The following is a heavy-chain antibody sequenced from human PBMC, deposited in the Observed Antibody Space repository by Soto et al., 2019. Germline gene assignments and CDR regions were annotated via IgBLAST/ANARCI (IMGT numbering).Heavy chain of an antibody. CDR3: ARARIVVVTPVRGGYFDY. D-gene: IGHD2-21*02. Sequence: QVQLVQSGAEVKKPGSSVKVSCKASGGTFSSYAISWVRQAPGQGLEWMGGIIPIFGTANYAQKFQGRVTITADESTSTAYMELSSLRYEDTAVYYCARARIVVVTPVRGGYFDYWGQGTLVTVSS. J-gene: IGHJ4*02. CDR1: GGTFSSYA. V-gene: IGHV1-69*01. CDR2: IIPIFGTA.